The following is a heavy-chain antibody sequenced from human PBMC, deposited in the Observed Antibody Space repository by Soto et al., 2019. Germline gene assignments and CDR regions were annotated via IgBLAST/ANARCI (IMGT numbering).Heavy chain of an antibody. V-gene: IGHV3-23*01. Sequence: GGSLRLSCAASGFTFINYAMTWVRQVPGKGLEWVSVITASGRSTYYADSVKGRFTISRDNSKNTLYLQMNSLRADDTALYYCAKAGASSSRYYMDVWGEGTTVTVSS. CDR3: AKAGASSSRYYMDV. CDR2: ITASGRST. CDR1: GFTFINYA. J-gene: IGHJ6*03.